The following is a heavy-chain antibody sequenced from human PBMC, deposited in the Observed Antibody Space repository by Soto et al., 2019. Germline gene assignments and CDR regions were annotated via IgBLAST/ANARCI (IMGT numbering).Heavy chain of an antibody. D-gene: IGHD3-16*02. V-gene: IGHV3-11*01. CDR1: GFIFSDYY. J-gene: IGHJ4*02. CDR3: ARGPYDYVWGSDPPHFDY. CDR2: ISSSGSTI. Sequence: QVQLVESGGGLVKPGGSLRLSCAASGFIFSDYYMSWIRQTPGKGLEWVSYISSSGSTIYYADSVKGRFTISRDNAKNSLYLQMNSLRAEDTAVYYCARGPYDYVWGSDPPHFDYWGQGTLVTVSS.